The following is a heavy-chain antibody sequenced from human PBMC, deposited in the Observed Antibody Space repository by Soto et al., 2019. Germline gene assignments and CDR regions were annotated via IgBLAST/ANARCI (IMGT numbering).Heavy chain of an antibody. CDR2: FSASDGTT. CDR1: GVSFNSYA. D-gene: IGHD3-10*01. V-gene: IGHV3-23*01. Sequence: EVKLLESGGGLVQPGGSLRLSREVSGVSFNSYAMGWVRQAQGKRLEWVSSFSASDGTTYYADSVKGRFTVSRDNSKNTVFLQMNSLRVADTAVYFCAKDLSYYYGSGSFEGVFDSWGQGTLVTVSS. CDR3: AKDLSYYYGSGSFEGVFDS. J-gene: IGHJ4*02.